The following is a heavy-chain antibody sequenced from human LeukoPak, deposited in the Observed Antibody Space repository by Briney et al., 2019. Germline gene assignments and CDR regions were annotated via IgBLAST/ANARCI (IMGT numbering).Heavy chain of an antibody. V-gene: IGHV3-64*04. Sequence: GGSLRLSCSASGFTFSTYAMHWVRQAPGKGLEFVSAISNSGRSTYHADSVKGRFTLSRDNSKNTLYLQMNSLRAEDTAVYYCAKSFWGSRYYFDYWGQGTLVTVSS. J-gene: IGHJ4*02. CDR3: AKSFWGSRYYFDY. CDR2: ISNSGRST. D-gene: IGHD3-16*01. CDR1: GFTFSTYA.